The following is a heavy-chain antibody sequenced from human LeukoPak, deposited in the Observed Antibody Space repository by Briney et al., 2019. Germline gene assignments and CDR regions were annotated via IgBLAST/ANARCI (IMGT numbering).Heavy chain of an antibody. CDR1: GFTFSSYG. CDR3: ARAPLPYSSSDLDY. CDR2: IWYDGSNK. J-gene: IGHJ4*02. Sequence: RAGGSLRLSCAASGFTFSSYGMHWVRQAPGTGLEWVAVIWYDGSNKYYADSVKGRFTISRDNSKNTLYLQMNSLRAEDTAVYYCARAPLPYSSSDLDYWGQGTLVTVSS. V-gene: IGHV3-33*01. D-gene: IGHD6-6*01.